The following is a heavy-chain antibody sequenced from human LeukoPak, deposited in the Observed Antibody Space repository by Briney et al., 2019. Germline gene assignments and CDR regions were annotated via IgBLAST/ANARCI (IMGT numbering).Heavy chain of an antibody. CDR3: ARAGYSSSWYSGWFDP. V-gene: IGHV3-48*04. CDR2: ISSSSSTI. J-gene: IGHJ5*02. D-gene: IGHD6-13*01. Sequence: GGSLRLSCAASGFTFSSYSMNWVRQAPGKGLEWVSYISSSSSTIYYADSVKGRFTISRDNAKNSLYLQMNSLRAEDTAVYYCARAGYSSSWYSGWFDPWGQGTLVTVSS. CDR1: GFTFSSYS.